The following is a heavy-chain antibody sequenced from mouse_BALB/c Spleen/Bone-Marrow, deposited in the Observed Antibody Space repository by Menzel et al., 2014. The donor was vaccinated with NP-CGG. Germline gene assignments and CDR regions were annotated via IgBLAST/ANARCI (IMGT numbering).Heavy chain of an antibody. CDR3: ARWGITLAY. CDR1: GYTFTSYW. CDR2: INPSNGRT. Sequence: VKLQESGAELVKPGASVKLSCKASGYTFTSYWMHWVEQRPGQGLEWIGEINPSNGRTNYNEKFKSKATLTVDKSSSTAHMQLSSLTSEDSAVYYCARWGITLAYWGQGTLVTVSA. J-gene: IGHJ3*01. D-gene: IGHD2-4*01. V-gene: IGHV1S81*02.